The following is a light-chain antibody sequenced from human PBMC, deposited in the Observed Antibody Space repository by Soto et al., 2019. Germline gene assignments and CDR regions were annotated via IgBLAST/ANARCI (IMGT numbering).Light chain of an antibody. CDR2: KAS. V-gene: IGKV1-5*03. Sequence: DIRMTQSPSTLSASVGERVTIPCRASQSISIWLAWYQQKPGKAPKLLLYKASILQTGVPSRLSGSGAGTEFTLTISSLQPDDVATYYCQHYNTYPWTFGQGTKVEMK. CDR3: QHYNTYPWT. CDR1: QSISIW. J-gene: IGKJ1*01.